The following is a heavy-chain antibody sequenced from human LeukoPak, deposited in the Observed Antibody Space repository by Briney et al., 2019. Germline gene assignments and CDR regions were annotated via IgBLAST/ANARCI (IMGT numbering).Heavy chain of an antibody. D-gene: IGHD6-13*01. Sequence: PSETLSLTCTVSGGSISSGSYYWSWIRQPAGKGLEWIGRIYTSGSTNYNPSLKSRVTISVDTSKNQFSLKLSSVTAADTAVYYCARSPVNRVIAAAHYYFDYWGQGTLVTVSS. V-gene: IGHV4-61*02. CDR3: ARSPVNRVIAAAHYYFDY. CDR2: IYTSGST. CDR1: GGSISSGSYY. J-gene: IGHJ4*02.